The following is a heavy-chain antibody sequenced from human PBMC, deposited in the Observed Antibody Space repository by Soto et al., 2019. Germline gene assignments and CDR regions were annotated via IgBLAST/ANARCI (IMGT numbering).Heavy chain of an antibody. Sequence: EVQLLESGGGLVQPGGSLRLSCEASGFIFTTYPMDWVARAPGKGMGWVSVISGSGVNTNYTDSVKGRFTISRDNSKKMLYLQMNSLRAEDTAVYYCAKDWGYCTNDGCYEYFQDWGQGTLVTVSS. D-gene: IGHD2-8*01. CDR3: AKDWGYCTNDGCYEYFQD. CDR1: GFIFTTYP. CDR2: ISGSGVNT. V-gene: IGHV3-23*01. J-gene: IGHJ1*01.